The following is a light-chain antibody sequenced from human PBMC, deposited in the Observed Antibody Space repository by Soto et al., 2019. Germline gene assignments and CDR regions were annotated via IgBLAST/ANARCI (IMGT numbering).Light chain of an antibody. V-gene: IGKV3D-20*02. Sequence: EIVLTQSPGTLSLSPGERATLSCRASQSISTTYLTWYQQRPGQPPRLLIYGASNRATDIADRFSGSGSGTDFTLTISSLEPEDFAVYYCQQRSNWPPITFGQGTRLEIK. CDR3: QQRSNWPPIT. CDR2: GAS. CDR1: QSISTTY. J-gene: IGKJ5*01.